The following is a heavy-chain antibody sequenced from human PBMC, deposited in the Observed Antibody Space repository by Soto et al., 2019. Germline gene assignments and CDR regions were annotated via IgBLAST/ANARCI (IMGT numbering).Heavy chain of an antibody. CDR2: VYSSGTT. Sequence: PSETLSRTCSVSGGSINSYWWSWIRPPAGKGLEWIGRVYSSGTTDYNPSLNSRATLSVETSKNQFSLKLSSVTAADTAVYYCARDIGSYAYGEGYWGQGIQVTVSS. V-gene: IGHV4-4*07. D-gene: IGHD3-10*01. J-gene: IGHJ4*02. CDR1: GGSINSYW. CDR3: ARDIGSYAYGEGY.